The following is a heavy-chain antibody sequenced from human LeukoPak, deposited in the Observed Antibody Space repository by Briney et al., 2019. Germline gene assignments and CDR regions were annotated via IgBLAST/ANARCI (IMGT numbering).Heavy chain of an antibody. CDR1: GYSFTNYW. Sequence: GESLKISCKGSGYSFTNYWIGWVRQMPGKGLEWMGIIYPDDSDTRHSPSFQGQVTISADKSISTAYLQWSSLKASDTAMYYCARRYLLTGDRSFDYWGQGTLVTVSS. CDR2: IYPDDSDT. V-gene: IGHV5-51*01. CDR3: ARRYLLTGDRSFDY. J-gene: IGHJ4*02. D-gene: IGHD7-27*01.